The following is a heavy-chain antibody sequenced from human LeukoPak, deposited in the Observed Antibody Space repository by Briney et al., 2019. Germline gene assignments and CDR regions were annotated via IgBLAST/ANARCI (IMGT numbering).Heavy chain of an antibody. D-gene: IGHD3-10*01. CDR3: ARERFTYGPRGGFGY. CDR1: GFTFSSYA. CDR2: ISGSGGST. V-gene: IGHV3-23*01. J-gene: IGHJ4*02. Sequence: PGGSLRLSCAASGFTFSSYAMSWVRQAPGKGLEWVSAISGSGGSTYYADSVKGRFTISRDNAKNSLYLQMNSLRAEDTAVYYCARERFTYGPRGGFGYWGQGTLVTVSS.